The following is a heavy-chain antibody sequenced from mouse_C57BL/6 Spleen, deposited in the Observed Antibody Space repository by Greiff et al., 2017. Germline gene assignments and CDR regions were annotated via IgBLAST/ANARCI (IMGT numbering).Heavy chain of an antibody. V-gene: IGHV5-9*01. D-gene: IGHD1-1*01. CDR3: ATYYSSSGFAY. Sequence: EVHLVESGGGLVKPGGSLKLSCAASGFTFSSYTMSWVRKTPEKRLEWVATISGGGGNTYYPDSVKGRFTISRDNAKNTLYLQLSSLRSEDTALYYCATYYSSSGFAYWGQGTLVTVSA. J-gene: IGHJ3*01. CDR1: GFTFSSYT. CDR2: ISGGGGNT.